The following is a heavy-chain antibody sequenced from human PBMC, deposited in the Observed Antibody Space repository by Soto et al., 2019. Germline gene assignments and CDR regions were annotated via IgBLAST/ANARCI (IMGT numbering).Heavy chain of an antibody. Sequence: SGPTLVNPTQTLTLTCTFSGFSLSTSGVGVGWIRQPPGKALEWLALIYWDDDKRYSPAIKSRHTITNDTSNNQVVITMTNMDPVDTATYYCAHFMYLVRYFDWTLDYYFDYWGQGTLVTVSS. V-gene: IGHV2-5*02. D-gene: IGHD3-9*01. CDR2: IYWDDDK. J-gene: IGHJ4*02. CDR1: GFSLSTSGVG. CDR3: AHFMYLVRYFDWTLDYYFDY.